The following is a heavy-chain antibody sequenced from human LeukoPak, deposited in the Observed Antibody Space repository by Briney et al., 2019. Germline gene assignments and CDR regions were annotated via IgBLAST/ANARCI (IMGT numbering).Heavy chain of an antibody. CDR2: IYYRGSS. CDR3: ARRAVGGTKGFDY. D-gene: IGHD1-26*01. V-gene: IGHV4-59*08. Sequence: PSETLSLTCTVSGGSMNNYYWSWIRQPPGQGLEWIGNIYYRGSSTYNPSLRSRVTISVDTSKNQISLRLISVTAADTAVFYCARRAVGGTKGFDYWGQGTLSPSPQ. CDR1: GGSMNNYY. J-gene: IGHJ4*02.